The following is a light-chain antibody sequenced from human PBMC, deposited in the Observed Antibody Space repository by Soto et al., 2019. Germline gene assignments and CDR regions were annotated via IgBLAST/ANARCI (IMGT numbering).Light chain of an antibody. V-gene: IGKV3-20*01. Sequence: EIVLTQSPGTLSLSPGERATLSCRASQSVSSTYLAWYQQKPGQAPRLFIYGASSRPTGIPDRFSGSGSGTDFTLTISRLEPEDFAVYYCQQYGSSALTFGGGTKVDIK. J-gene: IGKJ4*01. CDR1: QSVSSTY. CDR3: QQYGSSALT. CDR2: GAS.